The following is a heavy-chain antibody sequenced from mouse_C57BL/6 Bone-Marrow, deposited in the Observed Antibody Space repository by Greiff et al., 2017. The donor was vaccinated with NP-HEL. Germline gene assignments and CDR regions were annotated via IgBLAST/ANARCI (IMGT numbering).Heavy chain of an antibody. V-gene: IGHV1-72*01. CDR3: ARYKIYYSHFDY. D-gene: IGHD1-1*01. CDR1: GSTLPSSW. CDR2: IDPNSGGT. Sequence: QVQLQQSGAELVKPGASVKLSCKASGSTLPSSWRHWVKQRPGRGLEWMGGIDPNSGGTKYNEKFKRKATLTVDKPSSTAYMQLSSLTSEDSAVYYCARYKIYYSHFDYWGQGTTLTVSS. J-gene: IGHJ2*01.